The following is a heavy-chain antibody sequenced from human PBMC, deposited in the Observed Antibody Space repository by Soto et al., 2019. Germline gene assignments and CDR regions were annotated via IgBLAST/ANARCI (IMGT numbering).Heavy chain of an antibody. CDR1: GCSISSYY. CDR3: ARDRGRHDYSNRYYYYYYMDV. V-gene: IGHV4-59*01. D-gene: IGHD4-4*01. CDR2: IYYSGST. Sequence: SETLSLTCTFSGCSISSYYWSWIRQPPGKGLEWIGYIYYSGSTNYNPSLKSRVTISVDTSKNQFSLKLSSVTAADTAVYYCARDRGRHDYSNRYYYYYYMDVWGKGTTVTVSS. J-gene: IGHJ6*03.